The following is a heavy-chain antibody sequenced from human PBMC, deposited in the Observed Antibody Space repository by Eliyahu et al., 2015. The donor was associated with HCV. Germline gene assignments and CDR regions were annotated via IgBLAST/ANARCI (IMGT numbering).Heavy chain of an antibody. CDR2: IHYSGSP. CDR1: GGSITTXY. V-gene: IGHV4-59*01. CDR3: ASGGGGIAVAGTGGWFDP. J-gene: IGHJ5*02. D-gene: IGHD6-19*01. Sequence: QVQLQESGPGLVKPSETLSLTCTVSGGSITTXYWSWIRQPPGKGLEWIGYIHYSGSPNYNPSLKSRVTISIDTSKNQFSLKLTSVTAADTAVYYCASGGGGIAVAGTGGWFDPWGQGTLVTVSS.